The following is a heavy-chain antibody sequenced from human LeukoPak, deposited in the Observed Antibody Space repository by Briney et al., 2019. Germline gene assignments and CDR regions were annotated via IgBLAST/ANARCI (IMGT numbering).Heavy chain of an antibody. V-gene: IGHV3-73*01. D-gene: IGHD3-22*01. CDR2: IRSKANSYAT. J-gene: IGHJ4*02. CDR3: TRRGYYDSSGYHKDY. CDR1: GFTFSGSA. Sequence: GGSLKLSCAASGFTFSGSAMHWVRQASGKGLEWVGRIRSKANSYATAYAASVKGRFTISRDDSKNTAYLQMNSLKTEDTAAYYCTRRGYYDSSGYHKDYWGQGTLVTVSS.